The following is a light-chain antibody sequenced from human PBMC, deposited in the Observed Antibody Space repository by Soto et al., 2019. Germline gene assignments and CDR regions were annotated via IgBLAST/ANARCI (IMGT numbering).Light chain of an antibody. CDR1: QSISIW. J-gene: IGKJ1*01. V-gene: IGKV1-5*01. CDR3: QKYNTYWK. Sequence: DIQLTQSPSTLSASVGDRVTITCRASQSISIWLAWYQQKPGKAPNLLIYDASSLESGVPSRFSGSGSGTEITLTISRLQPDDFATYYFQKYNTYWKFGQGTKVEI. CDR2: DAS.